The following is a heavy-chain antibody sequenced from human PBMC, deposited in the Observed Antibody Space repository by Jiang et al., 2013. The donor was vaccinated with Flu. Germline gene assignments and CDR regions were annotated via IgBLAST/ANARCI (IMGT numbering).Heavy chain of an antibody. D-gene: IGHD3-22*01. Sequence: GGGLVQPGGSLRLSCAASGFTFSSYEMNWVRQAPGKGLEWVSYISSSGSTIYYADSVKGRFTISRDNAKNSLYLQMNSLRAEDTAVYYCARDYYDSSGWGGSGWFDPWGQGTLVTVSS. J-gene: IGHJ5*02. CDR1: GFTFSSYE. CDR3: ARDYYDSSGWGGSGWFDP. V-gene: IGHV3-48*03. CDR2: ISSSGSTI.